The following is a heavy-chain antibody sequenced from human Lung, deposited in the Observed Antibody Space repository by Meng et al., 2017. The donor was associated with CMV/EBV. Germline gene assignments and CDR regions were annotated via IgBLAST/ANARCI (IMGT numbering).Heavy chain of an antibody. Sequence: ASVKVSCKASGYIFTGYNIHWVRQAPGQGLEWMGWINPNSGDTKYAQKFQGRVALTRNTSINTAYMELSSLKSDDTAVFFCARLFHTNVGTNYYYGMDVWGQGTAVTVSS. J-gene: IGHJ6*02. CDR1: GYIFTGYN. V-gene: IGHV1-2*02. D-gene: IGHD3-10*01. CDR3: ARLFHTNVGTNYYYGMDV. CDR2: INPNSGDT.